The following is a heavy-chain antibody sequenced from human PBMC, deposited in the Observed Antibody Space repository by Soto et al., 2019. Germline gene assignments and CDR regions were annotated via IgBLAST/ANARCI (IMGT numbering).Heavy chain of an antibody. CDR1: GGSFSGYY. V-gene: IGHV4-34*01. CDR3: ARGLGLYGSGSYSGYYFDY. Sequence: PSETLSLTCAVYGGSFSGYYWSWIRQPPGKGLEWIGEINHSGSTNYNPSLKSRVTISVDTSKNQLSLELSSVTAADTAVYYCARGLGLYGSGSYSGYYFDYWGQGTLVTVSS. J-gene: IGHJ4*02. D-gene: IGHD3-10*01. CDR2: INHSGST.